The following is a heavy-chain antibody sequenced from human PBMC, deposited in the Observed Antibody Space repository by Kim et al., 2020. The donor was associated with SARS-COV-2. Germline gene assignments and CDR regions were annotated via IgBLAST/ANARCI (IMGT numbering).Heavy chain of an antibody. V-gene: IGHV3-33*06. CDR1: GFTFSSYA. D-gene: IGHD3-3*01. J-gene: IGHJ6*01. CDR3: AKFSGSDFWSGYWEYYY. Sequence: GGSLRLSCAASGFTFSSYAMHWVRQAPGKGLEWVAVIWYDGSNKYYADSVKGRFTISRDNSKNTLYLQMNSLRAEDTAVYYCAKFSGSDFWSGYWEYYY. CDR2: IWYDGSNK.